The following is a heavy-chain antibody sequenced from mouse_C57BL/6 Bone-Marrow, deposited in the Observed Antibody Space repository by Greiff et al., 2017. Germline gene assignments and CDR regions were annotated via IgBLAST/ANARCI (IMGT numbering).Heavy chain of an antibody. Sequence: VQLPQPGAELVMPGASVKLSCKASGYTFTSYWMHWVKQRPGQGLEWIGEIDPSDSYTNYNQKFKGKSTLTVDKSSSTAYMQLSSLTSEDSAVYYCARTAYYSNDDAMDYWGQGTAVTVSA. CDR2: IDPSDSYT. J-gene: IGHJ4*01. CDR3: ARTAYYSNDDAMDY. V-gene: IGHV1-69*01. D-gene: IGHD2-5*01. CDR1: GYTFTSYW.